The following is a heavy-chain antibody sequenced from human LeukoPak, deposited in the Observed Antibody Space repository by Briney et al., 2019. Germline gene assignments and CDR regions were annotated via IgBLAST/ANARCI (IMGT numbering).Heavy chain of an antibody. CDR3: AKDFGPEGGIAAAATPFDY. CDR2: ISWNSGSI. D-gene: IGHD6-13*01. J-gene: IGHJ4*02. Sequence: PGRSLRLSCAASGFTFDDYAMHWVRQAPRKGLEWVSGISWNSGSIGYADSVKGRFTISRDNAKNSLYLQMNSLRAEDMALYYCAKDFGPEGGIAAAATPFDYWGQGTLVTVSS. V-gene: IGHV3-9*03. CDR1: GFTFDDYA.